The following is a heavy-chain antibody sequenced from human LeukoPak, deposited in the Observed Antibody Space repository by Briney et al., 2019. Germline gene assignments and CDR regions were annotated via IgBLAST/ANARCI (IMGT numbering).Heavy chain of an antibody. V-gene: IGHV3-53*01. Sequence: GGSLRLSCAASGFTVSSRYMIWVRQAPGRGLEWVPVIYDAGDAHYADSVKGRFTISRDNSKSTLYLQMNSPRAEDTAVYYCARAPGPLGYWGQGIVVNV. CDR1: GFTVSSRY. J-gene: IGHJ4*02. CDR3: ARAPGPLGY. D-gene: IGHD7-27*01. CDR2: IYDAGDA.